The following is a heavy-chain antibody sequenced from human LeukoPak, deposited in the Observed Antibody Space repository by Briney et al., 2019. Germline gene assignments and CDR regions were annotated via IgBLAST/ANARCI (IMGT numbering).Heavy chain of an antibody. J-gene: IGHJ4*02. Sequence: PGGSLRLSCAASGFTFSSYGMHWVRQAPGKGLEWVAVISYDGSNKYYADSVKGRFTISRDNSKNTLYLQMNSLRAEDTAVYYCAKDGGDDYWGQGTLVTVSS. CDR2: ISYDGSNK. CDR1: GFTFSSYG. CDR3: AKDGGDDY. V-gene: IGHV3-30*18. D-gene: IGHD3-16*01.